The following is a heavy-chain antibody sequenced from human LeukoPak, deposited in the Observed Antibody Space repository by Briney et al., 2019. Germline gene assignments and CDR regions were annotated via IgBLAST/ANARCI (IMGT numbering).Heavy chain of an antibody. CDR1: GFTFSSYE. J-gene: IGHJ4*02. CDR3: ARATYFGVVVTATSDY. Sequence: PGGSLRLSCAASGFTFSSYEMNWVRQAPGKGLEWVSYISSSSSTIYYADSVKGRFTISRDNAKNSLYLQMNSLRAEDTAVYYCARATYFGVVVTATSDYWGQGTLVTVSS. V-gene: IGHV3-48*01. CDR2: ISSSSSTI. D-gene: IGHD2-21*02.